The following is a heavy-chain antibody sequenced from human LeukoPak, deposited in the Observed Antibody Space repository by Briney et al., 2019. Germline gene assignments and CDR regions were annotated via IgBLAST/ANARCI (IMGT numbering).Heavy chain of an antibody. D-gene: IGHD6-13*01. V-gene: IGHV1-69*13. CDR2: IIPIFGTA. Sequence: SVKVSCKASGGTFSSYGIDWVRQAPGQGLEWMGGIIPIFGTADYAPKFQGRVTITADESTSTAYVELSNLRSEDTAVYYCARGGEYSSSWYGYDYFDYWGQGTLVTVSS. CDR3: ARGGEYSSSWYGYDYFDY. CDR1: GGTFSSYG. J-gene: IGHJ4*02.